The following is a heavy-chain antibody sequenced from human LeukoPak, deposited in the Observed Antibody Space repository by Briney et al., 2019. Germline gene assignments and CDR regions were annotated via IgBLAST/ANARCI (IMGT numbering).Heavy chain of an antibody. CDR3: AKGGLTSTPLDY. V-gene: IGHV3-23*01. D-gene: IGHD2/OR15-2a*01. J-gene: IGHJ4*02. CDR2: IRSSSGT. Sequence: GGSLRLSCAASGFTSSNYAMTWVRQAPGKGLEWVSFIRSSSGTFYADSVKGRFTISRDNSKNTLFLQMNSLRAEDTAVYYCAKGGLTSTPLDYWGQGTLVTVSS. CDR1: GFTSSNYA.